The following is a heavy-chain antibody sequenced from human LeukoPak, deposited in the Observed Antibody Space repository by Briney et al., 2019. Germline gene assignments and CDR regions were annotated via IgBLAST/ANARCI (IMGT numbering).Heavy chain of an antibody. Sequence: GGSLRLSCAASGFTFSSYAMSWVRQAPGKGLEWVSAISNSGGSSSYADSVKGRFTISRDNSKNTMYLQMNSLRAEDTAVYYCAKGDTVTTLNYWGQGHRAMVS. CDR3: AKGDTVTTLNY. J-gene: IGHJ4*02. V-gene: IGHV3-23*01. CDR1: GFTFSSYA. CDR2: ISNSGGSS. D-gene: IGHD4-17*01.